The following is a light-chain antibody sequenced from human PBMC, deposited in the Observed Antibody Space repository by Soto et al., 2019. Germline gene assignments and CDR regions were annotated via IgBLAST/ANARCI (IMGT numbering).Light chain of an antibody. CDR2: DAS. J-gene: IGKJ1*01. CDR3: HQRCGTSFWT. V-gene: IGKV3-11*01. CDR1: QSVSSY. Sequence: EILLTQSPSTLSSSPGERATLSCRASQSVSSYLAWYQQKPGNAPRLLMYDASSWEPGVPSRFRGSGSGTALTLPISSRLPPDYVASYYHQRCGTSFWTFGQGTKVDIK.